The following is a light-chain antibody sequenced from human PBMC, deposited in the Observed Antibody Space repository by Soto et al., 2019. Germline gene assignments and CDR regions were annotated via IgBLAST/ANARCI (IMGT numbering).Light chain of an antibody. CDR1: QSISIW. CDR2: KAS. V-gene: IGKV1-5*03. CDR3: QQYNYYPLT. Sequence: DIKMTQSPSTLSASVGDRVTITCRASQSISIWVAWYQQKPGKAPKLLIYKASSLESGVPSRFSGSASGTEFTLTISSLQPDDSATYYCQQYNYYPLTFGGGTKVEIK. J-gene: IGKJ4*01.